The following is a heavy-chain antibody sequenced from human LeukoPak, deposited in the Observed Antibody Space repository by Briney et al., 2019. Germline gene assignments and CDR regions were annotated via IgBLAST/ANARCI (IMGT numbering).Heavy chain of an antibody. D-gene: IGHD5-12*01. V-gene: IGHV4-28*01. CDR3: AKSVAWNYYYYMDV. J-gene: IGHJ6*03. CDR1: GYSISSSNW. CDR2: IYYSGST. Sequence: KPSDTLSLTCAVSGYSISSSNWWGWIRQPPGKGLEWIAYIYYSGSTYYHPSLKSRVTMSVDTSKNQFSLKLSSVAAVDTAVYYCAKSVAWNYYYYMDVWGKGTTVTVSS.